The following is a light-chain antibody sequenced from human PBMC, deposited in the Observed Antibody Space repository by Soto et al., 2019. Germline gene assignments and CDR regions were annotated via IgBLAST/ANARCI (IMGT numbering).Light chain of an antibody. CDR1: QGASNY. Sequence: DIQMTQYPSSLSASVGDRVIITCRACQGASNYLAWYQQKPGKVPELLIYGANTLQSGVPSRFSGSGSGTDFTLTISRLQPEDVATYYSQDYNSAPITFGPGTKVDIK. CDR3: QDYNSAPIT. CDR2: GAN. J-gene: IGKJ3*01. V-gene: IGKV1-27*01.